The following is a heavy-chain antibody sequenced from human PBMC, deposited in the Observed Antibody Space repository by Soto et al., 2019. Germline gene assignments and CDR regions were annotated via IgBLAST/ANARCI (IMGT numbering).Heavy chain of an antibody. D-gene: IGHD3-10*01. J-gene: IGHJ4*02. V-gene: IGHV1-18*01. CDR3: ASDMGDGSGSYYGY. CDR1: GYTFTSYG. CDR2: ISAYNGNT. Sequence: QVQLVQSGAEVKKPGASVKVSCKASGYTFTSYGISWVRQAPGQGLEWMGWISAYNGNTNYAQKLQGRVTMTTDTSASTAYRDLRSLRSDDTAVYCCASDMGDGSGSYYGYWGKGTLVTVSS.